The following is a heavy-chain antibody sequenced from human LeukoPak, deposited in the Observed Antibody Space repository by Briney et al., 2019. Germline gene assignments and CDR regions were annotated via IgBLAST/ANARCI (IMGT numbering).Heavy chain of an antibody. V-gene: IGHV7-4-1*02. Sequence: VASVKVSCKASGYSFTNYAMNWVRQAPGQGLEFMGWIHPTTGNPAYAQGFSGRFVFSLDTSVTTTYLQINDLKAEDTAVYFCARVLDSLGGLSLPDYWGQGTLVTVSS. CDR3: ARVLDSLGGLSLPDY. CDR2: IHPTTGNP. J-gene: IGHJ4*02. CDR1: GYSFTNYA. D-gene: IGHD3-16*02.